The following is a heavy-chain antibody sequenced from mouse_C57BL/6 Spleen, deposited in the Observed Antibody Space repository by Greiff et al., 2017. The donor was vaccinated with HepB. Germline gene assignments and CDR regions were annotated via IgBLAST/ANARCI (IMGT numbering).Heavy chain of an antibody. V-gene: IGHV1-54*01. Sequence: QGKRQQSGAELVRPGTEGKVACKASGYEGTNYLIEWVKQRPGQGLEWIGVINPGSGGTNYNEKFKGKATLTADKSSSTAYMQLSSLTSEDSAVYFCARSRGYDRGYAMDYWGQGTSVTVSS. CDR2: INPGSGGT. CDR1: GYEGTNYL. J-gene: IGHJ4*01. CDR3: ARSRGYDRGYAMDY. D-gene: IGHD2-2*01.